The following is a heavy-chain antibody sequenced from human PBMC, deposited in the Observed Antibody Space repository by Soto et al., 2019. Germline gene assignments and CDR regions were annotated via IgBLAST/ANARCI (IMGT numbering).Heavy chain of an antibody. V-gene: IGHV1-18*01. Sequence: QVQLVQSGDEVKKPGASVRVSCKASGYTFTSYGISWVRQAPGQGLEWMGWINTYSGNINYAQKLQGRVTVTTDTSTSTAYMELRSLRSDDTAVYYCAKGSYADGSCYRNDYWGQGTLVTVSS. CDR1: GYTFTSYG. D-gene: IGHD1-26*01. J-gene: IGHJ4*02. CDR3: AKGSYADGSCYRNDY. CDR2: INTYSGNI.